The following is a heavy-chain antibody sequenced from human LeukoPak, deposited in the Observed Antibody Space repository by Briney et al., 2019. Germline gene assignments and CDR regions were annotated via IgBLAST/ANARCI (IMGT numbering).Heavy chain of an antibody. D-gene: IGHD3-10*01. Sequence: GGSLRLSCAASGFTFSSYGMHWVRQAPGKGLEWVAVISYDGSNKYYADSVKGRFTISRDNSKNTLYLQMNSLRAEDTAVYYCARGFVKYYFDYWGQGTLVTVSS. CDR3: ARGFVKYYFDY. CDR2: ISYDGSNK. CDR1: GFTFSSYG. J-gene: IGHJ4*02. V-gene: IGHV3-30*03.